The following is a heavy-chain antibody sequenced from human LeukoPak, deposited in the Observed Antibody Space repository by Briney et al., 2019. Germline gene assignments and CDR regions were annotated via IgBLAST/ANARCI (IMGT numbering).Heavy chain of an antibody. CDR2: INPHSGGT. CDR3: ARGRPPLLYSGSYRPPFDY. D-gene: IGHD1-26*01. J-gene: IGHJ4*02. CDR1: GYTFTNYY. V-gene: IGHV1-2*02. Sequence: EASVKVSCKASGYTFTNYYIHWVRQAPGQGLEWMGWINPHSGGTNYAQKFQGRVTMTRDTSIRTAYMELRRVRSDDTAVYYCARGRPPLLYSGSYRPPFDYWGQGTLVTVSS.